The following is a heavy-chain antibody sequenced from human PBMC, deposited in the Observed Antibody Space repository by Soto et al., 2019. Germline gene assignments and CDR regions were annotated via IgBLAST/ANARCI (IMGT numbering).Heavy chain of an antibody. CDR2: INPNSGAT. J-gene: IGHJ4*02. Sequence: ASVKVSCKASGYTFTGYHIHWVRQAPGQGLKWMGWINPNSGATKIVQKFKGRVTVTRDTSITIVYMELTRLTSDETAVYYCARHELDSGYWGQGTLVTVSS. V-gene: IGHV1-2*02. CDR3: ARHELDSGY. CDR1: GYTFTGYH. D-gene: IGHD1-26*01.